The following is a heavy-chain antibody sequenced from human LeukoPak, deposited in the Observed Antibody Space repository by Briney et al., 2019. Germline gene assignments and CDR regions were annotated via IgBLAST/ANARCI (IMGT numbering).Heavy chain of an antibody. Sequence: IPSETLSLTCTVSGGSISSYYCSWIRQSPGKGLEWIGYIYYNGSTNYNPSLKSRVTISVDTSKNQFSLKLSSVTAADTAVYYCVRDHSGYYDSSGYTFYYYHGMDVWGQGTTVTVSS. J-gene: IGHJ6*02. CDR2: IYYNGST. CDR1: GGSISSYY. V-gene: IGHV4-59*12. CDR3: VRDHSGYYDSSGYTFYYYHGMDV. D-gene: IGHD3-22*01.